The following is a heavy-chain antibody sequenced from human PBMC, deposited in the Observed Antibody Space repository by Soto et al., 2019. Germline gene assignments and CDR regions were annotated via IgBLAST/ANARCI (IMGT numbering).Heavy chain of an antibody. D-gene: IGHD3-3*01. V-gene: IGHV4-59*01. Sequence: LLRQSQTLSLTCTVSGGSISSYYWSWIRQPPGKGLEWIGYIYYSGSTNYNPSLKSRVTISVDTSKNQFSLKLSSVTAADTAVYYCARAPIRTIFDYWGQGTLVTVSS. CDR3: ARAPIRTIFDY. J-gene: IGHJ4*02. CDR1: GGSISSYY. CDR2: IYYSGST.